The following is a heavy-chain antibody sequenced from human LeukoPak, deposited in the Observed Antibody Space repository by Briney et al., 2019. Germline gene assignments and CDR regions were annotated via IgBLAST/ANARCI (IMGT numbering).Heavy chain of an antibody. Sequence: SGRSLRLSCAASEFTFSKYGMHWVRQAPGKGLEWVASISFDINDRKYAESVRGRFTISRDNSKNTLYLQMNSLRAEDTAVYYCAELGITMIGGVWGKGTTVTISS. CDR1: EFTFSKYG. CDR3: AELGITMIGGV. J-gene: IGHJ6*04. CDR2: ISFDINDR. D-gene: IGHD3-10*02. V-gene: IGHV3-30*18.